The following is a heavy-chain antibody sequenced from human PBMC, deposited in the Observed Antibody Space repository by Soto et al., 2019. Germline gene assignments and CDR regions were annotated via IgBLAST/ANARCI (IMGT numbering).Heavy chain of an antibody. D-gene: IGHD4-17*01. J-gene: IGHJ6*02. V-gene: IGHV3-30-3*01. CDR1: GFTFSSYA. Sequence: GGSLRLSCAASGFTFSSYAMHWVRQAPGKGLEWVAVISYDGSNKYYADSVKGRFTISRDNSKNTLYLQMNSLRAEDTAVYYCARDGRYTVTPLFFYGYYSYGIDVWGQGTTVTVSS. CDR3: ARDGRYTVTPLFFYGYYSYGIDV. CDR2: ISYDGSNK.